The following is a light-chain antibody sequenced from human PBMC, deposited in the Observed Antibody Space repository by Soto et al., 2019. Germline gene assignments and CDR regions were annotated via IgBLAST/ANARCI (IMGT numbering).Light chain of an antibody. CDR2: GAS. V-gene: IGKV3-15*01. Sequence: EVVMTQTPATLSVSPGERATLSCRASQSVSTNLVWYQQKPGQAPRLLIYGASTRATSTPARFSGGGSGTEFTLTISSLQSEDFAIYYCQQYNNWPRTFGQGTKVEIK. CDR1: QSVSTN. CDR3: QQYNNWPRT. J-gene: IGKJ1*01.